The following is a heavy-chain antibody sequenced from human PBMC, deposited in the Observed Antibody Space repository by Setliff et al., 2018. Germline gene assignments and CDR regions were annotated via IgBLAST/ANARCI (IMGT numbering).Heavy chain of an antibody. D-gene: IGHD6-19*01. CDR2: SSSSSSFI. J-gene: IGHJ6*02. CDR3: ARDPKQWLVYYYYYYGMDV. Sequence: GGSLRLSCAVSGFTFRNYGTNWVRQAPGQGLEWVSSSSSSSSFIYYADSVKGRLTISRDNAKNSLYLQMHSLRAEDTAVYYCARDPKQWLVYYYYYYGMDVWGQGTTVTVSS. V-gene: IGHV3-21*01. CDR1: GFTFRNYG.